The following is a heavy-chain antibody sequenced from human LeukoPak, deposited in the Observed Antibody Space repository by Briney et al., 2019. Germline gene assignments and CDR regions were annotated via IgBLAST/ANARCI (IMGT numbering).Heavy chain of an antibody. Sequence: GGSLRLSCAASGFTVSSNYMSWVRQAPGKGLEWVSVIYSGGSTYYAGSVKGRFTISRDNSKNTLYLQMNSLRAEDTAVYYCARAVVKGYFDYWGQGTLVTVSS. V-gene: IGHV3-53*01. J-gene: IGHJ4*02. CDR2: IYSGGST. CDR3: ARAVVKGYFDY. CDR1: GFTVSSNY. D-gene: IGHD4-23*01.